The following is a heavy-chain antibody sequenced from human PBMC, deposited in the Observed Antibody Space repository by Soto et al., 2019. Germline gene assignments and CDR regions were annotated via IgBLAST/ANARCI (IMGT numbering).Heavy chain of an antibody. CDR1: GGSSSGYY. Sequence: SETLSLTCAVYGGSSSGYYWSWIRQPPGKGLEWIGEINHSGSTNYNPSLKSRVTISVDTSKNQFSLKLSSVTAADTAVYYCARLQQLVYYYGMDVWGQGTTVTVS. CDR3: ARLQQLVYYYGMDV. D-gene: IGHD6-13*01. J-gene: IGHJ6*02. CDR2: INHSGST. V-gene: IGHV4-34*01.